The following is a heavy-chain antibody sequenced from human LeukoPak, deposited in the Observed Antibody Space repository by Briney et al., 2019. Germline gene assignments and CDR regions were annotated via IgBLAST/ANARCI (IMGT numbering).Heavy chain of an antibody. CDR3: ARDNSVRDEAWWFNP. D-gene: IGHD5-24*01. CDR2: INPSGTWT. CDR1: GYFFIDYY. V-gene: IGHV1-46*01. Sequence: ASVKVSCKTSGYFFIDYYTHWVRQAPGQGPEWMGVINPSGTWTTYPQKFQGRLTLTRDMSTTTDYLELSSLRSEDTAVYYCARDNSVRDEAWWFNPWGQGTLVTVSS. J-gene: IGHJ5*02.